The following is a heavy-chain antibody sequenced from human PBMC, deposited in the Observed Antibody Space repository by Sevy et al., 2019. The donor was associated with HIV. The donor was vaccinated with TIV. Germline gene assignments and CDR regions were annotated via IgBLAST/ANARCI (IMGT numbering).Heavy chain of an antibody. D-gene: IGHD5-18*01. V-gene: IGHV4-59*02. J-gene: IGHJ4*02. Sequence: SETLSLTCAVSGAAVSGYFWSWVRQPPGKGLEWLGYIYDGGTTNYNPSLDSRLTISVDTSKNQFSLKLSSVTAADTAVYYCARGLQLWSGHFDYWGQGTLVTVSA. CDR1: GAAVSGYF. CDR3: ARGLQLWSGHFDY. CDR2: IYDGGTT.